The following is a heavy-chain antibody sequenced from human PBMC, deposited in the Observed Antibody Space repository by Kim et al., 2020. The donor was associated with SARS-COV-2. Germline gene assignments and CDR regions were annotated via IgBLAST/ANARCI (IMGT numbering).Heavy chain of an antibody. CDR2: IIPIFGTA. V-gene: IGHV1-69*13. CDR3: ARGGYYGSGSYSRHDY. D-gene: IGHD3-10*01. J-gene: IGHJ4*02. CDR1: GGTFSSYA. Sequence: SVKVSCKASGGTFSSYAISWVRQAPGQGLEWMGGIIPIFGTANYAQKFQGRVTITADESTSTAYMELSSLRSEDTAVYYCARGGYYGSGSYSRHDYWGQGTLVTVSS.